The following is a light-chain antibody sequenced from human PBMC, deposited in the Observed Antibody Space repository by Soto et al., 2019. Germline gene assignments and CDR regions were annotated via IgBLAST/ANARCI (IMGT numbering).Light chain of an antibody. J-gene: IGLJ1*01. CDR1: NSSIGAGYD. CDR3: QSYDRSLSGYV. V-gene: IGLV1-40*01. Sequence: QSVLTQPPAVSGAPGQRVTISCTGTNSSIGAGYDVHWYQHLPGAAPKVVMYCNTNQPSGVPDRFSGSKSGTAASLAITGLQAEDEADYYCQSYDRSLSGYVFGTGTKVTVL. CDR2: CNT.